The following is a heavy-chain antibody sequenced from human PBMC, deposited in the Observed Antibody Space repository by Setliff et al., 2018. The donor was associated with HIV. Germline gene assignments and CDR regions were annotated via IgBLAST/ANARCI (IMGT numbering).Heavy chain of an antibody. D-gene: IGHD6-19*01. V-gene: IGHV4-34*01. CDR3: ARDRSSGWSSDWFDT. CDR1: GGTFSLHY. CDR2: INHSGGT. J-gene: IGHJ5*02. Sequence: PSETLSLTCAVSGGTFSLHYYTWIRQSPLRGLEWIGEINHSGGTRYNPSLESRVTMSLDPSKNQFSLKLRSVTAADTAVYFCARDRSSGWSSDWFDTWGQGILVTVSS.